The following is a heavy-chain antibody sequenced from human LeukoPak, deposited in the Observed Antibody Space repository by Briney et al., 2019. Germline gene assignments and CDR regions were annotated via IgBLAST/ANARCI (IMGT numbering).Heavy chain of an antibody. V-gene: IGHV3-7*03. CDR2: IKYDGTME. J-gene: IGHJ5*02. CDR3: ARDLNWPGP. CDR1: RFTFSTSW. Sequence: GGSLRLSCVASRFTFSTSWMTWVRQAPGKGLKFVAGIKYDGTMESYVDSVNGRFTISRDNAKNSLYLQMNSLRVDDTAVYYCARDLNWPGPWGQGTLVTVSS.